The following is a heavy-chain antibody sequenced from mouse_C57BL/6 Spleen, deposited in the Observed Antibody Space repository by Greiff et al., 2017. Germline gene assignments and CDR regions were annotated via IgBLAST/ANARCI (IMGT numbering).Heavy chain of an antibody. CDR3: ARRPNYYGSSYGAMDY. CDR1: GYTFTSYW. CDR2: INPSTGGN. D-gene: IGHD1-1*01. J-gene: IGHJ4*01. V-gene: IGHV1-53*01. Sequence: QVQLQQPGTELVKPGASVTLSCKASGYTFTSYWMHCVKQTPGQGLEWIGNINPSTGGNNYNETFKSKATLTVDKSSSTAYMQLSSLTSEDSAVYYCARRPNYYGSSYGAMDYWGQGTSVTVSA.